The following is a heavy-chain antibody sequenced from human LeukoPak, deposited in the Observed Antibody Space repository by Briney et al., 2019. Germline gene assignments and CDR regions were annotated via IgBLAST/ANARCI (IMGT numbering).Heavy chain of an antibody. Sequence: GGSLRLSCAASGFTFSSYVMTWVRQAPGKGLEWVSAISGSGGSTYYADSVKGRFTISRDNSKNTLYLQMNSLRAEDTAVYYCAKGHTGRFYFDYWGQGTLVTVSA. D-gene: IGHD5-18*01. V-gene: IGHV3-23*01. CDR3: AKGHTGRFYFDY. CDR2: ISGSGGST. CDR1: GFTFSSYV. J-gene: IGHJ4*02.